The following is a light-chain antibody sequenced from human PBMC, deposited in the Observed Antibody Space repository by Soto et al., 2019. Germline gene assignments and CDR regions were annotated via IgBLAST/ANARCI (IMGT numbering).Light chain of an antibody. CDR1: LNINTY. V-gene: IGKV3-11*01. Sequence: EIVLTQSPDTLSSSPGESATLSCRASLNINTYLSWYQQKPGQVPRLLMFDASNRATGIPARFSGSGSGTDFTLTISSLEPEDFAVYYCQQRRDWPITFGGGTKVEIK. J-gene: IGKJ4*01. CDR2: DAS. CDR3: QQRRDWPIT.